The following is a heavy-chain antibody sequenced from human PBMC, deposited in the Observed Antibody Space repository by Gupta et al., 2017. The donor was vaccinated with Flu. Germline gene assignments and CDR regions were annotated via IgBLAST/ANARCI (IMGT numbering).Heavy chain of an antibody. D-gene: IGHD3-16*01. Sequence: QVQLGPSGAEVKKPGASVQVSCKVSGYTFKNYYMHWVRQAPGQGLEWMGMINPSGGGTWYAQKFQGRVTMTRDTSTSTFYMDLSSLTSGDTAVYYCARPGEGEAFDYWGQGTLVTVSS. CDR1: GYTFKNYY. J-gene: IGHJ4*02. V-gene: IGHV1-46*02. CDR2: INPSGGGT. CDR3: ARPGEGEAFDY.